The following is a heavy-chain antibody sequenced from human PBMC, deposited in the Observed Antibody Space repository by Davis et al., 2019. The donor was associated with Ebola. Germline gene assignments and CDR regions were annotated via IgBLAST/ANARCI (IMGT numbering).Heavy chain of an antibody. D-gene: IGHD6-6*01. V-gene: IGHV3-23*01. CDR2: LSSRATDT. CDR3: ANHPIAARFGYLQH. J-gene: IGHJ1*01. Sequence: PGGSLRLSCAASGFSISAYPMGWVRQAPGKGLEWVSSLSSRATDTYYPDSVKGRFTISRDTSKNTLYLQMDSLRAEDTATYFCANHPIAARFGYLQHWGQGTVVNVSS. CDR1: GFSISAYP.